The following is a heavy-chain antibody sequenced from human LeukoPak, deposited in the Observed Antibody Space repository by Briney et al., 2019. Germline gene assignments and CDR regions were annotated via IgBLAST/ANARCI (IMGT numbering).Heavy chain of an antibody. CDR3: ARDVGATPGYFDY. D-gene: IGHD1-26*01. Sequence: SETLSLTCAVYGGSFSGYYWSWIRQPPGKGLEWIGEINHSGSTNYNPSLKSRVTISVDTSKNQFSLKLSSVTAADTAVYYCARDVGATPGYFDYWGQGTLVTVSS. J-gene: IGHJ4*02. CDR1: GGSFSGYY. CDR2: INHSGST. V-gene: IGHV4-34*01.